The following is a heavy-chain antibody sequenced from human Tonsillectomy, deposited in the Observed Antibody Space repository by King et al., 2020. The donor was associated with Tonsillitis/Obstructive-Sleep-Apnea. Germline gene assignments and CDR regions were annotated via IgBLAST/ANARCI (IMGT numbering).Heavy chain of an antibody. CDR3: ARVFGWALDY. J-gene: IGHJ4*02. CDR1: GFTFSSFG. CDR2: IWDDGSNK. V-gene: IGHV3-33*01. D-gene: IGHD3-10*01. Sequence: VQLVESGGGVVQPGRSLRLSCAASGFTFSSFGMHWVRQAPGKGLEWVAVIWDDGSNKYYADSVKGRFTISRDNSKNTLYLQMNSLRAEDTAVYYCARVFGWALDYWGQGTLVTVSS.